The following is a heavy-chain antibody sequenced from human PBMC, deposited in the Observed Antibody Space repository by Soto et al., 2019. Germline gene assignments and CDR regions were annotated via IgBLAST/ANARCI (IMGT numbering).Heavy chain of an antibody. CDR1: GDRVSSNSAA. V-gene: IGHV6-1*01. J-gene: IGHJ6*02. CDR2: TYYRSKWYN. CDR3: ERAKSSGWINSSSTGMDA. D-gene: IGHD3-22*01. Sequence: SHTLSLTCAISGDRVSSNSAAWNWIRQSPSRGLEWLGRTYYRSKWYNDYAVSVKSRITINPDTSKNQFSLQLNSVTPEDTAVYYCERAKSSGWINSSSTGMDAWSQG.